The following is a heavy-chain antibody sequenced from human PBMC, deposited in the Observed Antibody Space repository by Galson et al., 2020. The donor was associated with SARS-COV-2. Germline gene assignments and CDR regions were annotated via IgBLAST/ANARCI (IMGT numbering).Heavy chain of an antibody. Sequence: SETLSLTCTVSGGSISSGSYYWSWIRQPAGKGLEWIGRIYTSGSTNYNPSLKSRVTISVDTSKNQFSLKLSSVTAADTAVYYCAREPYYDSSGLIDYWGQGTLVTVSS. CDR2: IYTSGST. V-gene: IGHV4-61*02. CDR3: AREPYYDSSGLIDY. CDR1: GGSISSGSYY. J-gene: IGHJ4*02. D-gene: IGHD3-22*01.